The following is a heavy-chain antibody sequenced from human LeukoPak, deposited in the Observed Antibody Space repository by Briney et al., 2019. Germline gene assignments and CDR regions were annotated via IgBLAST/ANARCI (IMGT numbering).Heavy chain of an antibody. J-gene: IGHJ5*02. CDR2: IYTSGST. Sequence: SETLSLTCTVSGGSISSYYWSWIRQPAGKGLEWIGRIYTSGSTNYNPSLKSRVTMSVDTSKNQFSLKLSSVTAADTAVCYCARGRIAAGWFDPWGQGTLVTVSS. V-gene: IGHV4-4*07. CDR1: GGSISSYY. D-gene: IGHD6-13*01. CDR3: ARGRIAAGWFDP.